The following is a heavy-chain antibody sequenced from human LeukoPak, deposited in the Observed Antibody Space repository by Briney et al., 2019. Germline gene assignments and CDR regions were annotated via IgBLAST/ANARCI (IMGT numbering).Heavy chain of an antibody. Sequence: LEWIGYIYYSGSTYYNPSLKSRVTISVDTSKNQFSLKLSSVTAADTAVYYCAREGAALGYWGQGTLVTVSS. J-gene: IGHJ4*02. CDR3: AREGAALGY. V-gene: IGHV4-30-4*01. CDR2: IYYSGST. D-gene: IGHD6-6*01.